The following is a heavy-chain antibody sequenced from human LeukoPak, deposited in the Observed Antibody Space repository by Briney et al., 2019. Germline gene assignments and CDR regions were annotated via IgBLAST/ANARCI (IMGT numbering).Heavy chain of an antibody. CDR2: IYSGGST. Sequence: GGSLRLSCAASGFTLSSSYMSWVRQAPGKGLEWVSVIYSGGSTYYADSVKGRFTISRDNSKNTLYFQMNSLRVEDTAVYYCARGGYSYGFDYWGQGTLVTVSS. CDR1: GFTLSSSY. J-gene: IGHJ4*02. D-gene: IGHD5-18*01. V-gene: IGHV3-53*01. CDR3: ARGGYSYGFDY.